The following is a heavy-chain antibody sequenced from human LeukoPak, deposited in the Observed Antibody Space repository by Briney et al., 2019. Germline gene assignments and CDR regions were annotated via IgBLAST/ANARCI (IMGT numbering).Heavy chain of an antibody. CDR3: ARSTYGDYYYGMDV. V-gene: IGHV3-23*01. Sequence: GGSLRLSCAASGFTFSSYAMSWVRQAPGKGLEWASAISGSGGSTYYADSVKGRFTISRDNSKNTLYLQMNSLRAEDTAVYYCARSTYGDYYYGMDVWGQGTTVTVSS. J-gene: IGHJ6*02. CDR2: ISGSGGST. D-gene: IGHD4-17*01. CDR1: GFTFSSYA.